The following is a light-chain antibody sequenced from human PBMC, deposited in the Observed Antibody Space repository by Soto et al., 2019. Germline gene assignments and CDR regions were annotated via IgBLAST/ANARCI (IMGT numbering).Light chain of an antibody. V-gene: IGKV3-15*01. CDR2: DAS. J-gene: IGKJ4*01. CDR1: QSVSRY. CDR3: QEYNNLRLT. Sequence: RPTLSCRICQSVSRYLAWYQKKPGQDXRXXXYDASNMATGFQARFSGSGSGTEFNLTISLLQSEDFAVYYCQEYNNLRLTFGRGTKVDI.